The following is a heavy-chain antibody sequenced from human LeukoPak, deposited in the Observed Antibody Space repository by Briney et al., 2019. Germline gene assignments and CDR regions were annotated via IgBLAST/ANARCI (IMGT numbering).Heavy chain of an antibody. D-gene: IGHD3-16*01. J-gene: IGHJ4*02. CDR1: GGSISSYY. CDR3: AFGTY. V-gene: IGHV4-34*01. Sequence: SETLSLTCTVSGGSISSYYWSWIRQPPGKGLEWIGEINHSGSTNYNPSLKSRVTISVDTSKNQFSLKLSSVTAADTAVYYCAFGTYWGQGTLVTVSS. CDR2: INHSGST.